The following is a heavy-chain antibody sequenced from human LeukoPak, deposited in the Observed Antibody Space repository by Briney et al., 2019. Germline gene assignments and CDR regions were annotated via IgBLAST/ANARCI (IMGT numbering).Heavy chain of an antibody. J-gene: IGHJ4*02. V-gene: IGHV3-23*01. Sequence: GGSLRLSCAASGFTFGSYAMSWVRQAPGKGLEWVSAISGSGGSTYYADSVKGRFTISRDNSKNTLYLQMNSLRAEDTAVYYCAKPYCSSTSCYNHVRLDYWGQGTLVTVSS. CDR3: AKPYCSSTSCYNHVRLDY. CDR2: ISGSGGST. CDR1: GFTFGSYA. D-gene: IGHD2-2*02.